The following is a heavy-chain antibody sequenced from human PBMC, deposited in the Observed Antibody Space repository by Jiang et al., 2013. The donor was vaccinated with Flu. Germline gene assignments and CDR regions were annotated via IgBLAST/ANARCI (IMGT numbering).Heavy chain of an antibody. D-gene: IGHD1-1*01. CDR2: INPIVGTT. Sequence: VQLVESGAEVKKPGASVKVSCKASGYTFINYYINWVRQAPGQGLEWMGIINPIVGTTSYAQKFQGRISMTRETSTSTVHMELSSLRSEDTAVYYCGSRGTPFTTTNQDRFYYGLDVWGQGTTVTVSS. J-gene: IGHJ6*02. CDR1: GYTFINYY. CDR3: GSRGTPFTTTNQDRFYYGLDV. V-gene: IGHV1-46*03.